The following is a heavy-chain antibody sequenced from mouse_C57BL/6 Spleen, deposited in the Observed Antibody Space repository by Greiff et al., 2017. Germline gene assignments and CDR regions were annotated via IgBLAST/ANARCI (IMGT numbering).Heavy chain of an antibody. CDR1: GYTFTSYW. CDR2: IDPSDSYT. CDR3: ARGELGPYYAMDY. Sequence: VQLQQPGAELVKPGASVKLSCKASGYTFTSYWMQWVKQRPGQGLEWIGEIDPSDSYTNYNQKFKGKATLTVDTSSSTAYMQLSSLTSEDSAVYYCARGELGPYYAMDYWGEGTSVTVSS. J-gene: IGHJ4*01. D-gene: IGHD4-1*01. V-gene: IGHV1-50*01.